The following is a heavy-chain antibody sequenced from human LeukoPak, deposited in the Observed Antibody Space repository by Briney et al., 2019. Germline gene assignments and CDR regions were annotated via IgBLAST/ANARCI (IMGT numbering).Heavy chain of an antibody. CDR3: ARDEGADYYDSSGRFDY. D-gene: IGHD3-22*01. Sequence: ASVKVSCKASGYTFTSYGISWVRQAPGQGLEWMGWISAYNGNTSYAQKFQGRVTMTRDTSTSTVYMELSSLRSEDMAVYYCARDEGADYYDSSGRFDYWGQGTLVTVSS. V-gene: IGHV1-18*03. J-gene: IGHJ4*02. CDR2: ISAYNGNT. CDR1: GYTFTSYG.